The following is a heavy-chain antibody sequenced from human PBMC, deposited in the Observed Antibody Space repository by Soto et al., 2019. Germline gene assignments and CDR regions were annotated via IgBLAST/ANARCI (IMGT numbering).Heavy chain of an antibody. CDR2: IYYSGST. Sequence: QVQLQESGPGLVKPSETLSLTCTVSGGSISSYYWSWIRQPPGKGLEWIGYIYYSGSTNYNPSLKSRVTISVDTSKNQFSPKLSSVTAADTAVYYCARGVGIAAAHDAFDIWGQGTMVTVSS. V-gene: IGHV4-59*01. D-gene: IGHD6-13*01. J-gene: IGHJ3*02. CDR3: ARGVGIAAAHDAFDI. CDR1: GGSISSYY.